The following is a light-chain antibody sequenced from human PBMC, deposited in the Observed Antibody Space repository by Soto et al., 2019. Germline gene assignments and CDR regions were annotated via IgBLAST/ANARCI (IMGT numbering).Light chain of an antibody. CDR1: QSVSNNY. Sequence: EIVLTQSPGTLSLSPGERATLSCRASQSVSNNYLAWYQQRPGQAPRLLIYAASSRATGIPDRFSGSGSGTDFTLTISGLEPEDCAVYYCQQYASSRTFGQGTKVEIK. V-gene: IGKV3-20*01. CDR3: QQYASSRT. CDR2: AAS. J-gene: IGKJ1*01.